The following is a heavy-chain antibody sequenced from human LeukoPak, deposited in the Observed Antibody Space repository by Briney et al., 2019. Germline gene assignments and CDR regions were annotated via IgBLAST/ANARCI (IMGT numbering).Heavy chain of an antibody. J-gene: IGHJ4*02. D-gene: IGHD3-16*01. CDR1: GFTFSSYA. Sequence: GGSLRLSCAASGFTFSSYAMSWVRQAPGKGLEWVSAISGSGGSTYYADSVKGRLTISRDNSKNTLYLQMNSLRAEDTAVYYCAKLSTFFTSYFDYWGQGTLVTVSS. CDR2: ISGSGGST. V-gene: IGHV3-23*01. CDR3: AKLSTFFTSYFDY.